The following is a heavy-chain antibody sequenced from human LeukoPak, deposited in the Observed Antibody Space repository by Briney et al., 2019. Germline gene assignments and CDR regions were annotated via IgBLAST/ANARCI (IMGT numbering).Heavy chain of an antibody. CDR2: ISWNSGLI. CDR3: VKGHCSSTSCFPYYYYYMDV. Sequence: GRSLRLSCAASGFTFDDYAMHWVRQPPGKGLEWVSGISWNSGLIGYADSVKGRFTISRDNAKNSLYLQMNSLRAEDTALYYCVKGHCSSTSCFPYYYYYMDVWGKGTTVTVSS. D-gene: IGHD2-2*01. J-gene: IGHJ6*03. CDR1: GFTFDDYA. V-gene: IGHV3-9*01.